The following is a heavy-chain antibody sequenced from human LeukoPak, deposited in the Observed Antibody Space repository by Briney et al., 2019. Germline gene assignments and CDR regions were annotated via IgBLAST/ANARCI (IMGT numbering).Heavy chain of an antibody. D-gene: IGHD2-2*01. J-gene: IGHJ4*02. CDR1: GGSFSGYY. CDR2: INHSGSS. CDR3: AREYCSSTSCRTSPRFDY. Sequence: SETLSLTCAVYGGSFSGYYWSWIRNPPRPGLEWNWEINHSGSSTYNPYLKSRVTISVDTSKNQFSLKLSSVTAADTAVYYCAREYCSSTSCRTSPRFDYWGQGTLVTVSS. V-gene: IGHV4-34*01.